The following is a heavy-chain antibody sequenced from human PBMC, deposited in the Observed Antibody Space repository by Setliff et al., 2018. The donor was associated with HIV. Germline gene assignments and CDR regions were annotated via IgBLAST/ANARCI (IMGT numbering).Heavy chain of an antibody. D-gene: IGHD2-8*01. CDR2: ISGSGGST. Sequence: PGGSLRLSCAASGFTFSSYAMSWVRQAPGRGLEWVSAISGSGGSTYYADSVKGRFTISRDNSKNTLCLQMNSLRAEDTAAYYCAKAKSSRMGPPFTDLDYWGQGTQVTVSS. CDR1: GFTFSSYA. J-gene: IGHJ4*02. CDR3: AKAKSSRMGPPFTDLDY. V-gene: IGHV3-23*01.